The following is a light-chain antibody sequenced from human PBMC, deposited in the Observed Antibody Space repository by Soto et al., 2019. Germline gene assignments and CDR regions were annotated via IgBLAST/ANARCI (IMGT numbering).Light chain of an antibody. J-gene: IGLJ1*01. CDR2: STN. CDR3: VLYMGSGAYL. CDR1: SAPISTTYY. Sequence: QTVVIQESSLSVSPGGTVTLTCGLRSAPISTTYYPAWYQQTPGQAPRTLIYSTNTRSSGVPDRFSGSIRGNKAALTITGGQAEDEAEYHCVLYMGSGAYLFGPGTKLTVL. V-gene: IGLV8-61*01.